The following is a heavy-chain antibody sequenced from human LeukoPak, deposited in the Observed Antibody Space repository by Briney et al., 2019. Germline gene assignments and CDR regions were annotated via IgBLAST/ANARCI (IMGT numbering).Heavy chain of an antibody. D-gene: IGHD3-3*01. CDR2: INHSGST. Sequence: KTGGSLRLSCAASGFTFSSYAMSWIRQPPGKGLEWIGEINHSGSTNYNPSLKSRVTISVDTSKNQFSLKLSSVTAADTAVYYCARVGPSLEWLANYYYYYMDVWGKGTTVTVSS. J-gene: IGHJ6*03. CDR1: GFTFSSYA. CDR3: ARVGPSLEWLANYYYYYMDV. V-gene: IGHV4-34*01.